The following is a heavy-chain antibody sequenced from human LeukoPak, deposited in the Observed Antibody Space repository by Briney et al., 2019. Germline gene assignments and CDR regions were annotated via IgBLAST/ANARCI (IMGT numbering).Heavy chain of an antibody. CDR3: ARGKDYYYYYMDV. CDR2: IIPILGIA. CDR1: VGIFSSYT. V-gene: IGHV1-69*02. Sequence: SVKVSCKASVGIFSSYTISWVRQAPGQGLEWMGRIIPILGIANYAQRFQGRVTITADKSTSTAYMELSSLRSEDTAVYYCARGKDYYYYYMDVWGKGTTVTVSS. J-gene: IGHJ6*03.